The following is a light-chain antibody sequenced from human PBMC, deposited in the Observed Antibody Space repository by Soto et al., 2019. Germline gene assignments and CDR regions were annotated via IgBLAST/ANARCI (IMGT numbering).Light chain of an antibody. CDR2: DVS. CDR1: SSDVGGYNY. V-gene: IGLV2-14*01. Sequence: SALTQPASVSGSPGQSITISCTGTSSDVGGYNYVSWYQQHPGKAPKLMIYDVSNRPSGVSNRFSGSKSGNMASLTISGLQAEDEADYYCSSYTSSSTRVFGGGTKLTVL. J-gene: IGLJ2*01. CDR3: SSYTSSSTRV.